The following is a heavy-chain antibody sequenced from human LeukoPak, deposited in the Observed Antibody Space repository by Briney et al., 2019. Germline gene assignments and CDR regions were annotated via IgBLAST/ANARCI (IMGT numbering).Heavy chain of an antibody. CDR3: ARDRRAIFGVVTNDY. CDR2: ISSSSSYI. J-gene: IGHJ4*02. Sequence: GGSLRLSCAASGFTFSSYSMNWVRQAPGKGLEWVSSISSSSSYIYYADSVKGRFTISRDSDKNSLYLQMNSLRAEDTAVYYCARDRRAIFGVVTNDYWGQGTLVTVSS. D-gene: IGHD3-3*01. CDR1: GFTFSSYS. V-gene: IGHV3-21*01.